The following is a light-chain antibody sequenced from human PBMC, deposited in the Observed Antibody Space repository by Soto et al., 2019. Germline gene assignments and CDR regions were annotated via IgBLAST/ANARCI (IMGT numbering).Light chain of an antibody. CDR1: SRDVGGYNY. V-gene: IGLV2-8*01. Sequence: QSVLTQPPSASGSPGQSVTISCTGSSRDVGGYNYVSWYQQYPGKAPKLMIYEVSKRPSGVTDRFSGSKSGNTASLTVSGLQAEDEADYYCSSYAGTNNFGVFGGGTQLTVL. CDR3: SSYAGTNNFGV. J-gene: IGLJ3*02. CDR2: EVS.